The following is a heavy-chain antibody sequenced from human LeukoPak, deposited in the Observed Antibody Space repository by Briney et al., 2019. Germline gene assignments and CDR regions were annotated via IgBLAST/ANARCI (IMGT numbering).Heavy chain of an antibody. V-gene: IGHV3-74*01. CDR2: INSDGSYT. CDR3: ARGNWNYGVFDY. J-gene: IGHJ4*02. Sequence: GESLKISYAASGFTFSSYWMHWVRQAPGKGLVWVSRINSDGSYTNYADSVKGRFTISRDNAKNTVYLQMNSLRADDTAVYYCARGNWNYGVFDYWGQGTLVTVSS. D-gene: IGHD1-7*01. CDR1: GFTFSSYW.